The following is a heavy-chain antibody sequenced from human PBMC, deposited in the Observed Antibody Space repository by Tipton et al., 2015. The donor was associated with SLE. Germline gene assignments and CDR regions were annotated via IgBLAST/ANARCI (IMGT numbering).Heavy chain of an antibody. CDR2: IWYDGSNK. V-gene: IGHV3-33*01. Sequence: SGFTFSSYGMHWVRQAPGKGLEWVAVIWYDGSNKYYADSVKGRFTISRDNSKNTLYLQMNSLRAEDTAVYYCARDLWSVSPDAFDIWGQGTMVTVSS. D-gene: IGHD3-16*01. CDR1: GFTFSSYG. J-gene: IGHJ3*02. CDR3: ARDLWSVSPDAFDI.